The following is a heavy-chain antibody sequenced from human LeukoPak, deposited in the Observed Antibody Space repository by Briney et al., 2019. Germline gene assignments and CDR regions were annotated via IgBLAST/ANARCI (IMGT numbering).Heavy chain of an antibody. V-gene: IGHV3-23*01. D-gene: IGHD3-9*01. Sequence: GGSLRLSCAASGLTFSSYAMNWVRQAPGKGLNWVSGISESGAITHYADSVKGRFTISRDNSKTTVFLQMNSLRAEDTAVYYCAVSVRFERVWHYFNNWGQGTQVTVSS. CDR3: AVSVRFERVWHYFNN. CDR2: ISESGAIT. J-gene: IGHJ4*02. CDR1: GLTFSSYA.